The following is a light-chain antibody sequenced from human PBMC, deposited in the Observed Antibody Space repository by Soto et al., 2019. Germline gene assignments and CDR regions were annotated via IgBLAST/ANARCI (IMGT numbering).Light chain of an antibody. CDR1: QYVGTR. Sequence: DIVLTQSPATLSSSPGETATLSCRASQYVGTRLAWYQHKPGQAPRLLIYYTSNRATGIPARFSGSGSGTDFTLTINNLAPEDFAIYYCHQRQSWPRTFGQGTKVDI. CDR3: HQRQSWPRT. J-gene: IGKJ1*01. CDR2: YTS. V-gene: IGKV3-11*01.